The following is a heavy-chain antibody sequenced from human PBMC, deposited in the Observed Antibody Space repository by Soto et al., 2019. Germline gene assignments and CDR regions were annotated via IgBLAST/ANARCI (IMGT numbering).Heavy chain of an antibody. D-gene: IGHD2-15*01. V-gene: IGHV4-61*01. Sequence: PSETLSLTCTVSGGSVSSGSYYWSWIRQPPGKGLEWIGYIYYSGSTNYNSSLKSRVTISVDTSKNQFSLKLSSVTAADTAVYYCARDHPGYCSGGSCYSGWLDPWGQGTLVTVSS. CDR1: GGSVSSGSYY. CDR2: IYYSGST. J-gene: IGHJ5*02. CDR3: ARDHPGYCSGGSCYSGWLDP.